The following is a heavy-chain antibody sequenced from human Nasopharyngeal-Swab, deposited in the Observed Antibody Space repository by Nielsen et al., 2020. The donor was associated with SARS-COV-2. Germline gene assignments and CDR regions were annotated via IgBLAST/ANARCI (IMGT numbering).Heavy chain of an antibody. D-gene: IGHD1-7*01. J-gene: IGHJ4*02. CDR2: IYYSGST. CDR3: VRHEGGTTLDY. Sequence: PGNGLEWIGHIYYSGSTHYGPSFRSRVTMSVDTSKNQFSLKLTSVTAADTAVYYCVRHEGGTTLDYWGQGTLVTVSS. V-gene: IGHV4-59*08.